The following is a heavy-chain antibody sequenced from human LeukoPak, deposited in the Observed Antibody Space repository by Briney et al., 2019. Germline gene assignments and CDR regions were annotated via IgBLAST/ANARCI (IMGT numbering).Heavy chain of an antibody. CDR2: INPNSGGT. Sequence: ASVKVSFKGSAYTFTGYYMHWVRHAPGQGLERMGWINPNSGGTNYAQKFQGRVTMTRDTSISTAYMELSRLRSDDTAVYYCARELTIFGVVITFGYWGQGTLVTVSS. CDR1: AYTFTGYY. V-gene: IGHV1-2*02. D-gene: IGHD3-3*01. J-gene: IGHJ4*02. CDR3: ARELTIFGVVITFGY.